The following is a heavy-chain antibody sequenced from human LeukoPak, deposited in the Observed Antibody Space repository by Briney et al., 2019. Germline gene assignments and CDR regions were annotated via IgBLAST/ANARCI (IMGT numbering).Heavy chain of an antibody. V-gene: IGHV1-69*04. Sequence: ASVKVSCKASGGTFSSYAISWVRQAPEQGLEWMGRIIPILGIANYAQKFQGRVTITADKSTSTAYMELSSLRSEDTAVYYCARPGVVVPAAEYYYYGMDVWGQGTTVTVSS. CDR1: GGTFSSYA. CDR3: ARPGVVVPAAEYYYYGMDV. J-gene: IGHJ6*02. CDR2: IIPILGIA. D-gene: IGHD2-2*01.